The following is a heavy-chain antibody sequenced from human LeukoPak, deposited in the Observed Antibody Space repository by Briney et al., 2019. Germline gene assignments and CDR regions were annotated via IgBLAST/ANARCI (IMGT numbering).Heavy chain of an antibody. CDR1: GFTFDDYA. CDR3: AKDIGSSWSYNWFDP. D-gene: IGHD6-13*01. V-gene: IGHV3-9*01. J-gene: IGHJ5*02. Sequence: GGSLRLPCAASGFTFDDYAMHWVRQAPGKGLEWVSGISWNSGSIGYADSVKGRFTISRDNAKNFLYLQMNSLRAEDTALYYCAKDIGSSWSYNWFDPWGQGTLVTVSS. CDR2: ISWNSGSI.